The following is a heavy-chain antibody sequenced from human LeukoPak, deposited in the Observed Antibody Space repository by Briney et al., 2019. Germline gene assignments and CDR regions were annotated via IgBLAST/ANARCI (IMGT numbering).Heavy chain of an antibody. CDR3: ARDFSSMVRGVIID. D-gene: IGHD3-10*01. Sequence: PGGSVRLSCAASGFTFSSYAMHWVRQAPGKGLEXXXVISYDGSNKYYADSVKGRFTISRDNSKNTLYLQMNSLRAEDTAVYYCARDFSSMVRGVIIDWGQGTLVTVSS. V-gene: IGHV3-30-3*01. J-gene: IGHJ4*02. CDR1: GFTFSSYA. CDR2: ISYDGSNK.